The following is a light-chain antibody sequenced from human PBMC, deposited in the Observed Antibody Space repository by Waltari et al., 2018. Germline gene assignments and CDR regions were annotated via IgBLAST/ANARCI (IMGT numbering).Light chain of an antibody. Sequence: HQPVKGPRYLMKVNSDGSHRKGDDIPDRFSASNSGTECYLPFSSLQSEDEADYYCQTGGHGTWVVGGGTRLTVL. CDR2: VNSDGSH. CDR3: QTGGHGTWV. V-gene: IGLV4-69*01. J-gene: IGLJ3*02.